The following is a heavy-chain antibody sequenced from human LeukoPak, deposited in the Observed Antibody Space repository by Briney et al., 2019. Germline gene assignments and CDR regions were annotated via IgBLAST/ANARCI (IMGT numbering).Heavy chain of an antibody. CDR3: ARDQAYYDNSGFFDY. CDR2: TRNKANTYTT. V-gene: IGHV3-72*01. J-gene: IGHJ4*02. CDR1: GFTFSDRY. D-gene: IGHD3-22*01. Sequence: GGSLRLSCAASGFTFSDRYMDWVRQAPGKGLEWVGRTRNKANTYTTEYAASVKGRFTISRDDSKNSVYLQMNSLKTEDTAVYYCARDQAYYDNSGFFDYWGQGTLVTVSS.